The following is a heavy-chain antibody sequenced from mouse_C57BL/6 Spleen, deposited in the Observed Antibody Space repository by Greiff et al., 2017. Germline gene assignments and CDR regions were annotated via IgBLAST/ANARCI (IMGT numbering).Heavy chain of an antibody. CDR3: ARGGYDGYYFDY. V-gene: IGHV1-82*01. Sequence: VQLQQSGPELVKPGASVKISCKASGYAFSSSWMNWVQQTPGKGLEWIGAIYPGDGGTNYNEKFKGKAILTADKSSSTAYMQLSSLTSEDSAVYFYARGGYDGYYFDYWGQGTTLTVSS. J-gene: IGHJ2*01. CDR1: GYAFSSSW. CDR2: IYPGDGGT. D-gene: IGHD2-3*01.